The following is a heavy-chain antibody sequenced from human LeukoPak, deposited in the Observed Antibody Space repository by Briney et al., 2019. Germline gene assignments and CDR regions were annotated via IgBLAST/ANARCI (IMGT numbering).Heavy chain of an antibody. D-gene: IGHD6-6*01. CDR2: IYTSGST. Sequence: SQTLSLTCTVSGGSVSSGDYYWTWIRQPAGKGLEWIGRIYTSGSTSYSPSLKSRVTISLDTSKNQFSLRLSSVTAADTAVYYCARHQYCSSPFDYWGQGTLVTVSS. J-gene: IGHJ4*02. CDR1: GGSVSSGDYY. V-gene: IGHV4-61*02. CDR3: ARHQYCSSPFDY.